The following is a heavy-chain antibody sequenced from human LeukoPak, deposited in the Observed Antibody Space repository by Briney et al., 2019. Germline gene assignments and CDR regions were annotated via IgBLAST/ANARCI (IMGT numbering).Heavy chain of an antibody. CDR2: SYSGGRT. D-gene: IGHD7-27*01. CDR1: GFIASSNH. CDR3: ARDLGPMYV. Sequence: PGGSLRLSCAASGFIASSNHKRWVRPAPGKGLEWVSVSYSGGRTSYAVSVKGRFTMSRDHSKSTVYPQTTRLRPEDTAVYYCARDLGPMYVWVEGTTVTVSS. V-gene: IGHV3-53*05. J-gene: IGHJ6*04.